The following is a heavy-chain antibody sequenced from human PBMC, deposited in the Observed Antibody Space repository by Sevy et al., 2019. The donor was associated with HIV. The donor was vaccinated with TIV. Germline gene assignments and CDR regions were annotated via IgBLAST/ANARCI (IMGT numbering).Heavy chain of an antibody. Sequence: GGSLRLSCAASGFTFSSYGMHWVRQAPGKGLEWVAVISYDGSNKYYADSVKGRFTISRDNSKNTLYLQMNSLRAEDTAVYYCVKNHPQWLASYPEFDYWGQGTLVTVSS. CDR1: GFTFSSYG. D-gene: IGHD6-19*01. V-gene: IGHV3-30*18. CDR3: VKNHPQWLASYPEFDY. CDR2: ISYDGSNK. J-gene: IGHJ4*02.